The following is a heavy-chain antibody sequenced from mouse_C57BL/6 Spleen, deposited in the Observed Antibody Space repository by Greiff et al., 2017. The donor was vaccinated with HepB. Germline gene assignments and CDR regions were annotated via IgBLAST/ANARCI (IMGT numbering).Heavy chain of an antibody. J-gene: IGHJ3*01. V-gene: IGHV5-17*01. CDR3: ARKAYSNAGFAY. D-gene: IGHD2-5*01. CDR1: GFTFSDYG. Sequence: EVQLVESGGGLVKPGGSLKLSCAASGFTFSDYGMHWVRQAPEKGLEWVAYISSGSSTIYYADTVKGRFTISRDNAKNTLFLQMTSLRSEDTAMYYCARKAYSNAGFAYWGQGTLVTVSA. CDR2: ISSGSSTI.